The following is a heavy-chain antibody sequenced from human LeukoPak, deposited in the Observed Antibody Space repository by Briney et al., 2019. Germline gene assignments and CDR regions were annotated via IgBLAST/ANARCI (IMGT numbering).Heavy chain of an antibody. Sequence: GGSLRLSCVPSGLTVSSNYMSWVRQAPGKGLEWVSVTYSGGSTDYADSVKGRFTISRDNAKNSLYLQMNSLRAEDTAVYYCARGYSGSYYFADYWGQGTLVTVSS. CDR3: ARGYSGSYYFADY. D-gene: IGHD1-26*01. CDR2: TYSGGST. V-gene: IGHV3-66*01. CDR1: GLTVSSNY. J-gene: IGHJ4*02.